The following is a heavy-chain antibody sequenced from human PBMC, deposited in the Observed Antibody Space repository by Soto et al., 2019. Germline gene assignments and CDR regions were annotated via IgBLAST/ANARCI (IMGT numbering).Heavy chain of an antibody. CDR1: GFTFSSYW. J-gene: IGHJ3*02. CDR3: ARVITMIVVVDAFDI. Sequence: GGSLRLSCAASGFTFSSYWMSWVRQAPGKGLEWVANIKQDGSEKYYVDSVKGRFTISRDNAKNSLYLQMNSLRAEDTAVYYCARVITMIVVVDAFDIWGQGTMVTVSS. D-gene: IGHD3-22*01. V-gene: IGHV3-7*03. CDR2: IKQDGSEK.